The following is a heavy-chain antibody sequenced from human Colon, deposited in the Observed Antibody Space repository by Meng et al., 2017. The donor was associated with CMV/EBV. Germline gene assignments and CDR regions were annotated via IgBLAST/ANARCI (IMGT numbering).Heavy chain of an antibody. CDR1: GGSFSGYY. CDR3: ARVELPGDAFDI. V-gene: IGHV4-34*01. Sequence: SETLSLTCAVYGGSFSGYYWSWIRQPPGKGLEWIGEINHSGSTNYNPSLKSRVTISVDTSKNQFSLKLSSVTAADTVVYYCARVELPGDAFDIWGQGTMVTVSS. CDR2: INHSGST. D-gene: IGHD2-15*01. J-gene: IGHJ3*02.